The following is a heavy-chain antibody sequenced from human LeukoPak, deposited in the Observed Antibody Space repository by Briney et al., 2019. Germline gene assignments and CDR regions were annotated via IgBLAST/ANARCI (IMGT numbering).Heavy chain of an antibody. V-gene: IGHV3-9*01. Sequence: GGSLRLSCAASGFTFDDYAMHWVRRAPGKGLEWVSGISWNSGSIGYADSVKGRFTISRDNAKNSLYLQMNSLRAEDTALYYCAKDHCSSTSCYLWDAFDIWGQGTMVTVSS. CDR2: ISWNSGSI. J-gene: IGHJ3*02. D-gene: IGHD2-2*01. CDR1: GFTFDDYA. CDR3: AKDHCSSTSCYLWDAFDI.